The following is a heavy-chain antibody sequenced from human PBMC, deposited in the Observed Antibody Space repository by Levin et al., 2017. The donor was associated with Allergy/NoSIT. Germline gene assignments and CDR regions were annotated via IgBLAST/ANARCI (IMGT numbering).Heavy chain of an antibody. Sequence: SETLSLTCAVSGGSISSSNWWSWVRRPPGRGLEWIGEIDHSGSANYNPSLKSRATILVDKSKNQFSLKLNPVAAADKAVYDCAGDHGDYDSSGYYFDFWGQGTLVTVSS. V-gene: IGHV4-4*02. D-gene: IGHD3-22*01. CDR2: IDHSGSA. CDR3: AGDHGDYDSSGYYFDF. J-gene: IGHJ4*02. CDR1: GGSISSSNW.